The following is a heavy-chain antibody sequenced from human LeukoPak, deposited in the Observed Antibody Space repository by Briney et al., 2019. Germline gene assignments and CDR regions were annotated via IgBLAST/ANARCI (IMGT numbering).Heavy chain of an antibody. CDR2: ISSSSSYI. V-gene: IGHV3-21*01. CDR3: ARGQLYYDSSGFDY. CDR1: GFTFSDYN. D-gene: IGHD3-22*01. Sequence: GGSLRLSCAASGFTFSDYNMNWVRQAPGKGLEWVSSISSSSSYIYYVDSVKGRFTISRDNAKKSVYLQMNSLRAEDTAVYYCARGQLYYDSSGFDYWGQGTLVTVSS. J-gene: IGHJ4*02.